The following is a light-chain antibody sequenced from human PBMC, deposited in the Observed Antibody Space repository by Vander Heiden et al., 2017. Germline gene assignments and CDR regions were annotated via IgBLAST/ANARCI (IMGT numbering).Light chain of an antibody. CDR1: QSISSY. CDR2: AAS. Sequence: DIQMTQSPSSLSASVGDRVTITCRASQSISSYLNWYQQKPGKAHKLLIYAASSLQSGVPSRFSGSGSGTDFTLTISSLQPEDFATYYCQQSYSTPLWTFGQGTKVEIK. V-gene: IGKV1-39*01. J-gene: IGKJ1*01. CDR3: QQSYSTPLWT.